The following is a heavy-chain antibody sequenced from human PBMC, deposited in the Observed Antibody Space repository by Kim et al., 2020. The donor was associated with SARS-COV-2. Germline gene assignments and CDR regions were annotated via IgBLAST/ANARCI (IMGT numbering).Heavy chain of an antibody. Sequence: APVKGRFTISRDDSKNTLYLQMNSLKTEDTAVYYCTTDDDYYDSSGYYDYWGQGTLVTVSS. J-gene: IGHJ4*02. D-gene: IGHD3-22*01. CDR3: TTDDDYYDSSGYYDY. V-gene: IGHV3-15*01.